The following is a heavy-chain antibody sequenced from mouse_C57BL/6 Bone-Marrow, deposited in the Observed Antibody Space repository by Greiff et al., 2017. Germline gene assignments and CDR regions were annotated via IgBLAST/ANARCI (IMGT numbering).Heavy chain of an antibody. V-gene: IGHV3-1*01. Sequence: EVHLVESGPGMVKPSQSLSLTCTVTGYSITSGYDWHWIRHFPGNKLEWMGYISYSGSTNYNPSLKSRISITHDTSKNHFFLKLNSVTTEDTATYYCAREGITTVVATRYFDVWGTGTTVTVSS. D-gene: IGHD1-1*01. CDR1: GYSITSGYD. CDR2: ISYSGST. J-gene: IGHJ1*03. CDR3: AREGITTVVATRYFDV.